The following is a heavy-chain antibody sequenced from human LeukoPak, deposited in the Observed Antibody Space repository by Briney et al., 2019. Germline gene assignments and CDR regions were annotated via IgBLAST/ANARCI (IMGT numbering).Heavy chain of an antibody. CDR3: ARDKLQQQLVLDY. CDR1: GYTVTSYY. CDR2: IIPIFGTA. D-gene: IGHD6-13*01. J-gene: IGHJ4*02. V-gene: IGHV1-69*13. Sequence: SVKVSCKASGYTVTSYYMHWVRQAPGQGLEWMGGIIPIFGTANYAQKFQGRVTITADESTSTAYMELSSLRSEDTAVYYCARDKLQQQLVLDYWGQGTLVTVSS.